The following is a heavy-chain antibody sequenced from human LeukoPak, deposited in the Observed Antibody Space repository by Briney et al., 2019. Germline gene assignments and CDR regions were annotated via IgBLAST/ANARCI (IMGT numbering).Heavy chain of an antibody. CDR2: INQDEGHK. J-gene: IGHJ4*02. D-gene: IGHD5-12*01. CDR3: ARFRYIGSDLEVFDS. V-gene: IGHV3-7*01. Sequence: GGSLRLSCAASGFTFNNYWFSWVRQSPGKGLEWVANINQDEGHKYSVDSVKGRFTISGDNARNSLYLQMNGLRAEDTAVYYYARFRYIGSDLEVFDSWGQGTLVTVSS. CDR1: GFTFNNYW.